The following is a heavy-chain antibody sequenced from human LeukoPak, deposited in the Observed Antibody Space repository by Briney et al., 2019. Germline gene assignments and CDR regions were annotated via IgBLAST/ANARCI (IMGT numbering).Heavy chain of an antibody. D-gene: IGHD6-19*01. J-gene: IGHJ4*02. CDR3: AREVAVTATPSLDN. CDR2: ITCSGSTT. V-gene: IGHV3-48*03. Sequence: GRSLRLSCAASGFTFSSYEMNWVRQAPGKWLEWVSYITCSGSTTYYADSVRGRFTLSRDNAKNSWYLQMNTLRVEATAIYCCAREVAVTATPSLDNWGQGTLVTASS. CDR1: GFTFSSYE.